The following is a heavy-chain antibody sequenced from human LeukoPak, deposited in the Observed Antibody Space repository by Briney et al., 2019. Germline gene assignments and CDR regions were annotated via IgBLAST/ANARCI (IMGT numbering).Heavy chain of an antibody. CDR1: GYTFTSYY. D-gene: IGHD3-3*01. CDR3: ARDRDQMGYDFWSGYPPKGFDY. J-gene: IGHJ4*02. V-gene: IGHV1-46*01. Sequence: ASVKVSCKASGYTFTSYYTHWVRQAPGQGLEWMGIINPSGGSTSYAQKFQGRVTMTRDTSTSTVYMELSSLRSEDTAVYYCARDRDQMGYDFWSGYPPKGFDYWGQGTLVTVSS. CDR2: INPSGGST.